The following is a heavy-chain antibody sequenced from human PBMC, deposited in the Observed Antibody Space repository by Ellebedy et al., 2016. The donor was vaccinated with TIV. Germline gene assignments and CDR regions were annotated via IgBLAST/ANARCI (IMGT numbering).Heavy chain of an antibody. CDR1: GFSFSSYA. D-gene: IGHD3-16*01. Sequence: GGSLRLXCAASGFSFSSYAMGWVRQTPVKGLEWVSVISTGGGRTYYANSVKGRFTLSRDDSKNMVYLQMNSLRVEDTAVYFCAKDNYMWGGQYYFDSWGQGAPVTVSS. V-gene: IGHV3-23*01. CDR3: AKDNYMWGGQYYFDS. CDR2: ISTGGGRT. J-gene: IGHJ4*02.